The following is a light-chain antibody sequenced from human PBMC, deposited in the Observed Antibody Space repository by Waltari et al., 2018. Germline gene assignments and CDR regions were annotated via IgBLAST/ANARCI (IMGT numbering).Light chain of an antibody. V-gene: IGKV1-39*01. CDR2: ATS. J-gene: IGKJ1*01. CDR3: QQSYSSAMWT. CDR1: HSISRY. Sequence: DIQMTQSPSSLSASVVDSVTITCRTSHSISRYLNWYQQKPGKAPKLVIYATSSLQSGVPSRFSGSGSGTDFTLTISSLQPEDFATYYCQQSYSSAMWTFGQGTKVEIK.